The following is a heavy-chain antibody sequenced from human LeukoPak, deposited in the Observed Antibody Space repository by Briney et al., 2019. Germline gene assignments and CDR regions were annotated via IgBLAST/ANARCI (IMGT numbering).Heavy chain of an antibody. CDR3: ARLPLYYFQEDY. V-gene: IGHV4-59*08. CDR1: GGSISSYY. Sequence: SSETLSLTCTVSGGSISSYYWSWIRQPPGKGLEWIGYIYYSGSTNYNPSLKSRVTISVDTSKNQFSLKLTSVTAADTAVFFCARLPLYYFQEDYWGQGILVTVSS. D-gene: IGHD2/OR15-2a*01. J-gene: IGHJ4*02. CDR2: IYYSGST.